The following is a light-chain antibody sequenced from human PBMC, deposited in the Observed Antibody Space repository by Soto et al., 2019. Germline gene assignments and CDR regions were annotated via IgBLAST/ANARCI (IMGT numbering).Light chain of an antibody. CDR1: QSVSSN. CDR3: QTYNNWPPPYT. V-gene: IGKV3-15*01. Sequence: EIVMTQSPATLSVSPGERATLSCRASQSVSSNLAWYQQKPGQAPRLLIYGASTRATGIPARFSGSGSGTEFTLTISSLQSEDFAVYYWQTYNNWPPPYTFGQGTKLEIK. J-gene: IGKJ2*01. CDR2: GAS.